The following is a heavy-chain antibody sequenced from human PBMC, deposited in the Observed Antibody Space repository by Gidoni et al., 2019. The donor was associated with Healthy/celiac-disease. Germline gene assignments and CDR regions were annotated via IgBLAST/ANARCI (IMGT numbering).Heavy chain of an antibody. CDR1: GFPFSSSA. D-gene: IGHD3-10*01. V-gene: IGHV3-30-3*01. Sequence: QVQLVESGGGVVQPGRSLRLSCAASGFPFSSSAMHWVRQAPGKGLEWVAVRSYDGSNKYYADSVKGRFTISRDNSKNTLYLQMNSLRAEDTAVYYCAREPGPFDPWGQGTLVTVSS. J-gene: IGHJ5*02. CDR2: RSYDGSNK. CDR3: AREPGPFDP.